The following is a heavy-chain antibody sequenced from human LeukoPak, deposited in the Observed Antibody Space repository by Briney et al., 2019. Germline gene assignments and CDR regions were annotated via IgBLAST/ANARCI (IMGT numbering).Heavy chain of an antibody. CDR3: AIAGSINMIHWAFDI. CDR1: VNTFSNYY. Sequence: ASVKVSCKASVNTFSNYYVHWVRQAPGQGLEWMGIINPSGGSTTYAQKFQGRVTMTRDTSASTVYMELSSLRSADTAIYYCAIAGSINMIHWAFDIWGQGTVVTVSS. D-gene: IGHD3-22*01. J-gene: IGHJ3*02. CDR2: INPSGGST. V-gene: IGHV1-46*01.